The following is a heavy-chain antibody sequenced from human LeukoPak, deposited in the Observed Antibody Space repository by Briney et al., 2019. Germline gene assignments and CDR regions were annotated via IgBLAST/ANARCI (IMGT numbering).Heavy chain of an antibody. Sequence: SETLSLTCTVSGGSIRSSTYYWGWIRQPPGKGLEWIGSIYRSGSTYYNPSLESRVSMSVDTSKNQFSMEIMSVTDADTAIYYCARDGGYCSSNSCYDHALDIWGQGTTVTVSS. D-gene: IGHD2-2*01. CDR1: GGSIRSSTYY. CDR2: IYRSGST. J-gene: IGHJ3*02. V-gene: IGHV4-39*07. CDR3: ARDGGYCSSNSCYDHALDI.